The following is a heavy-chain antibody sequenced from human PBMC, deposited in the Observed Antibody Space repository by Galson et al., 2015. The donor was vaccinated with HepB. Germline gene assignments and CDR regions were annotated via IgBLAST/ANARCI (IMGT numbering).Heavy chain of an antibody. Sequence: RQAPGQGLEWMGWIDTNTGNPTYAQGFTGRFVFSLDTSVGTAYLQISSLKAEDTAVYFCARPGGGFYYWSDYWGQGTLVTVSS. CDR2: IDTNTGNP. CDR3: ARPGGGFYYWSDY. D-gene: IGHD3-22*01. J-gene: IGHJ4*02. V-gene: IGHV7-4-1*02.